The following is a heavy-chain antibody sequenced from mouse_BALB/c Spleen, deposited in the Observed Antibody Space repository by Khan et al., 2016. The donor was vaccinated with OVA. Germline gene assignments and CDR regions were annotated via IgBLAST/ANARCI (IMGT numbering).Heavy chain of an antibody. D-gene: IGHD2-13*01. CDR2: IYPGDGNT. Sequence: QVRLQQSGTELARPGASVKLSCKASGYTFTSYWMQWVKQRPGQGLEWIGAIYPGDGNTRYTQKFKGKATLTADKSSSTAYMQLSSLASDDSAVYYCAGGGMTTWYFDYWGQGTTLTVSS. V-gene: IGHV1-87*01. CDR3: AGGGMTTWYFDY. CDR1: GYTFTSYW. J-gene: IGHJ2*01.